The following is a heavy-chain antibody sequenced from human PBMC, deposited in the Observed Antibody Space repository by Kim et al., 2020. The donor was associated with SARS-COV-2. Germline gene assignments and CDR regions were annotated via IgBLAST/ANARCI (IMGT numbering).Heavy chain of an antibody. CDR2: ISYDGSNK. D-gene: IGHD2-2*01. J-gene: IGHJ6*02. Sequence: GGSLRLSCAASGFTFSSYAMHWVRQAPGKGLEWVAVISYDGSNKYYADSVKGRFTISRDNSKNTLYLQMNSLRAEDTAVYYCARDLSPIFEVVPAAMGAQYYYYGMDVWGQGTTVTVSS. V-gene: IGHV3-30-3*01. CDR3: ARDLSPIFEVVPAAMGAQYYYYGMDV. CDR1: GFTFSSYA.